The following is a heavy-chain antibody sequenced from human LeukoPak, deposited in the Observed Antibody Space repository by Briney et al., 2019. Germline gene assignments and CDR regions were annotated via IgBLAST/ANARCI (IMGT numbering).Heavy chain of an antibody. CDR3: ASGGSTWLGS. Sequence: GGSLRLSCAAAGGSLSSYWRHGVRQVPGNALVWVSRINADGSSRGYADSVKGRFSTSRDSAKNTLYLQMNSLRAEDTAVYYCASGGSTWLGSWGQGTLVTVSS. CDR1: GGSLSSYW. J-gene: IGHJ4*02. CDR2: INADGSSR. D-gene: IGHD2-15*01. V-gene: IGHV3-74*01.